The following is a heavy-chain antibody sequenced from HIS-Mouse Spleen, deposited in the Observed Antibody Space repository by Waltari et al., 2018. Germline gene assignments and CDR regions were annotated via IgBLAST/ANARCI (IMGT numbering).Heavy chain of an antibody. CDR2: IYNSGST. D-gene: IGHD3-3*01. CDR3: ARDFHDFWSGYYGGDKKHDAFDI. Sequence: QVQLQESGPGLVKPSETLSLTCTVSGGSISSYYWSWIRQPAGKGLEWIGRIYNSGSTHYTPSLKGRVTMSVDTSKNQFSLKLSYVTAADTAVYYCARDFHDFWSGYYGGDKKHDAFDIWGQGTMVTVSS. J-gene: IGHJ3*02. CDR1: GGSISSYY. V-gene: IGHV4-4*07.